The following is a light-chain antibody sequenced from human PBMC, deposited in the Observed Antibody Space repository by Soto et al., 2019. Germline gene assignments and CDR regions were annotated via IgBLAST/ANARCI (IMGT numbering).Light chain of an antibody. CDR3: PQLNSYLT. J-gene: IGKJ4*01. CDR1: QGISSY. V-gene: IGKV1-9*01. Sequence: IQLTQSPSSLSASVGDRVTITCRASQGISSYLAWYQQKPGKAPKLLIYAASTLQSGVPSRFSGSRSGTDFTLTISSLQPEDFATYYGPQLNSYLTFGGGTKVEIK. CDR2: AAS.